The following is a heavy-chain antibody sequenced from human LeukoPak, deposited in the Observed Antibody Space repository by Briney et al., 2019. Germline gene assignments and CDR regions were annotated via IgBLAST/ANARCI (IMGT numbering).Heavy chain of an antibody. Sequence: GGSLRLSCAASGFTFSSYSMNWVRQAPGKGLEWVSYISSSSSTIYYADSVKGRFTISRDNAKNSLYLQTNSLRAEDTAVYYCAREDDSSGYYGYYWGQGTLVTVSS. CDR2: ISSSSSTI. D-gene: IGHD3-22*01. V-gene: IGHV3-48*01. J-gene: IGHJ4*02. CDR1: GFTFSSYS. CDR3: AREDDSSGYYGYY.